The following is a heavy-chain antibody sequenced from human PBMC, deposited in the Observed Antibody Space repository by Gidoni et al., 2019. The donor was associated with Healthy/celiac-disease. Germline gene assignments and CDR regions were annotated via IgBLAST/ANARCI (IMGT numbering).Heavy chain of an antibody. V-gene: IGHV4-30-2*01. CDR1: GRSISTGGYS. CDR2: IYHSGST. Sequence: QLQLQESGSGLVKPSQTLSLTCAVSGRSISTGGYSWSWIRPPPGKGLEWIGYIYHSGSTYYNPSLKSRVTISVDRSKNQFSLKLSSVTAADTAVYYWARAYDFWSGYYAFDIWGQGTMVTVSS. CDR3: ARAYDFWSGYYAFDI. J-gene: IGHJ3*02. D-gene: IGHD3-3*01.